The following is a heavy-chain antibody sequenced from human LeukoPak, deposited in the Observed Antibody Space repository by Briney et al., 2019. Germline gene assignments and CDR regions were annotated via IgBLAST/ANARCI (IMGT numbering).Heavy chain of an antibody. CDR2: IYYSGST. CDR3: ARGGSIVGATPHDAFDI. V-gene: IGHV4-59*01. J-gene: IGHJ3*02. D-gene: IGHD1-26*01. Sequence: SETLSLTCTVSAAPITSYYWSWIRQPPGKGLEWIGYIYYSGSTNYNPSLKSRVAISVDTSKNQVSLRLSSVTAADMAVYYCARGGSIVGATPHDAFDIWGQGTVVTVS. CDR1: AAPITSYY.